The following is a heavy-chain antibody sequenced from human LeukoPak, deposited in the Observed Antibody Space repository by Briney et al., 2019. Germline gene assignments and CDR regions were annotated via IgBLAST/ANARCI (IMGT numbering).Heavy chain of an antibody. V-gene: IGHV4-39*07. D-gene: IGHD3-22*01. CDR1: GGSISSSSYY. J-gene: IGHJ3*02. CDR2: IYYSGST. Sequence: SETLSLTCTVSGGSISSSSYYWGWIRQPPGKGLEWIGSIYYSGSTYYNPSLKSRVAISVDTSKNQFSLKLSSVTAADTAVYYCARGYDSKPGSVRCAFDTWGQGTMVTVSS. CDR3: ARGYDSKPGSVRCAFDT.